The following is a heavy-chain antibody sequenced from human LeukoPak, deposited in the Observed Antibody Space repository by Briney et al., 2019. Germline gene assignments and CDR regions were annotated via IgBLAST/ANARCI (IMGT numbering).Heavy chain of an antibody. J-gene: IGHJ3*02. CDR3: ARQPGGTAAFDI. V-gene: IGHV4-59*08. CDR2: IYYTGGET. CDR1: GGSINNYY. D-gene: IGHD1-14*01. Sequence: SETLSLTCTVSGGSINNYYWSWIRQPPGRGLEWIGYIYYTGGETNYNPSLKSRLTISVDTSKNQFSLMLTSVTAADTAVYYCARQPGGTAAFDIWAQGTMVTVSS.